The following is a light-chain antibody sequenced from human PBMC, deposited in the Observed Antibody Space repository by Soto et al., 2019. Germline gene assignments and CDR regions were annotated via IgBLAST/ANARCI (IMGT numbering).Light chain of an antibody. CDR3: GTWDTSLSIWV. V-gene: IGLV1-51*01. J-gene: IGLJ3*02. CDR2: DNY. CDR1: SSNIGDNY. Sequence: QSVLTQPPSMSAAPGQRVTISCSGTSSNIGDNYVSWYRQLPGTAPELLIYDNYKRPSGIPDRFSGSKSGTSATLGITGLQTGDEADYYCGTWDTSLSIWVFGGGTKLTVL.